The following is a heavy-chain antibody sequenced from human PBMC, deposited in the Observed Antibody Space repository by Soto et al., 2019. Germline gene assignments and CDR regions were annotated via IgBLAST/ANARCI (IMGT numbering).Heavy chain of an antibody. CDR1: GDSVSSNSAA. J-gene: IGHJ6*03. Sequence: LLMQSQTLSLTCAISGDSVSSNSAAWNWIRQSPSRGLEWLGRTYYRSKWYNDYAVSVKSRITINPDTSKNRFSLQLSSLTPEDTAVYYCARAAYSSPGYSYYYYMDVWGKGTTVTVSS. CDR2: TYYRSKWYN. V-gene: IGHV6-1*01. CDR3: ARAAYSSPGYSYYYYMDV. D-gene: IGHD6-13*01.